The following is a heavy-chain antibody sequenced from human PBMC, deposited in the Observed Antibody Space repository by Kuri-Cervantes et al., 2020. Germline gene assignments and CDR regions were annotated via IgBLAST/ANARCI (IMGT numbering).Heavy chain of an antibody. CDR3: ARDAKYYHDTSEYY. V-gene: IGHV3-48*01. Sequence: GGSLRLSCAASGFAFIDYSLNWIRQAPGMGLEWVSYISSRTIYYADSVKGRFTISTDNAKNSVYLQMNSLRAEDTAVYYCARDAKYYHDTSEYYWGQGTLVTVSS. D-gene: IGHD3-22*01. CDR1: GFAFIDYS. CDR2: ISSRTI. J-gene: IGHJ4*02.